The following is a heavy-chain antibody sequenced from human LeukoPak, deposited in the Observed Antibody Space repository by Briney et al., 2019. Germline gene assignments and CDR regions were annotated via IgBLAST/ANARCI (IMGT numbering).Heavy chain of an antibody. CDR3: AKKLGSSPGDFFDY. V-gene: IGHV3-74*01. CDR2: INGDRIST. J-gene: IGHJ4*02. Sequence: PGGSLRLSCAASGFTFSSDWMHWVRQAPGKGLVWVSRINGDRISTFYADSVKGRFSISRDNAKSTLYLQMNSLRAEDTAVYYCAKKLGSSPGDFFDYWGQGTLVTVSS. CDR1: GFTFSSDW. D-gene: IGHD6-6*01.